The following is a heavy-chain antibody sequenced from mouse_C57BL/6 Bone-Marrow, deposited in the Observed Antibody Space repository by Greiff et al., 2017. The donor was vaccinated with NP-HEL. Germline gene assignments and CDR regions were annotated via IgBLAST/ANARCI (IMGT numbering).Heavy chain of an antibody. CDR3: AGYIYYDYDVDWFAY. Sequence: EVQRVESGGGLVQPGGSLSLSCAASGFTFTDYYMSWVRQPPGNALEWLGFIRNKANGYTSEYSASVKGRFTISRATCQSILYLQMNALRAEGSATYDCAGYIYYDYDVDWFAYWGQGTLVTVSA. CDR1: GFTFTDYY. V-gene: IGHV7-3*01. D-gene: IGHD2-4*01. J-gene: IGHJ3*01. CDR2: IRNKANGYTS.